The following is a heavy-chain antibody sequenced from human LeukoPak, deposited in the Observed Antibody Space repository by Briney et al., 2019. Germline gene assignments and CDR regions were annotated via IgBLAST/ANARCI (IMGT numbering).Heavy chain of an antibody. CDR3: ARGSGGFGSSSNWYFDL. V-gene: IGHV3-21*01. Sequence: GGSLRLSCAASGFTFSSYSMNWVRQAPGKGLEWVSSMSSSRNYIYYGNSVKGRFTISRDNAKNSLYLQMSSLRAEDTAVYYCARGSGGFGSSSNWYFDLWGRGTLVTVSS. CDR1: GFTFSSYS. D-gene: IGHD6-6*01. J-gene: IGHJ2*01. CDR2: MSSSRNYI.